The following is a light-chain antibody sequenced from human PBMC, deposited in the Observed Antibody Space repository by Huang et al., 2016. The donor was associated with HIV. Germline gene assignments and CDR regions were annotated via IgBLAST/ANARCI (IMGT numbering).Light chain of an antibody. CDR2: GAA. CDR3: HQYTKWPSWT. J-gene: IGKJ1*01. V-gene: IGKV3-15*01. Sequence: EIVMTQSPGTLTVSPGERATLSCRASQSVSSNLAWYQQQPGQTPRLLSYGAATRATGIPARFSGSGSGTEFTLTISSLQSEDFGVYYCHQYTKWPSWTFGQGTKVEIK. CDR1: QSVSSN.